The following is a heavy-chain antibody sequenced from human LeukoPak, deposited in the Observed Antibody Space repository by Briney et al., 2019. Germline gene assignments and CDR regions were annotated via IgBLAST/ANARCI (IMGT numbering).Heavy chain of an antibody. CDR1: GFTFSSYS. V-gene: IGHV3-21*01. J-gene: IGHJ4*02. Sequence: GGSLRLSCAASGFTFSSYSMNWVRQAPGKGLEWVSSISSSSSYIYYADSVKGRFTISRDNAKNSLYLQMNSLRAEDTAVYYCERGGVVPAASDYWGQGTLVTVSS. CDR2: ISSSSSYI. CDR3: ERGGVVPAASDY. D-gene: IGHD2-2*01.